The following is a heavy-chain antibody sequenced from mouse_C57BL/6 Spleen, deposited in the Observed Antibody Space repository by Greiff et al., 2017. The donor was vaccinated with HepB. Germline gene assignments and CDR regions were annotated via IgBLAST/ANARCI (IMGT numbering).Heavy chain of an antibody. Sequence: VQLQQSGAELVRPGASVKLSCKASGYTFTDYYINWVKQRPGQGLEWIARIYPGSGNTYYNEKFKGKATLTAEKSSSTAYMQLSSLTSEDSAVYYCAGRGQVARAMASWGQGTSVTVSS. J-gene: IGHJ4*01. CDR1: GYTFTDYY. V-gene: IGHV1-76*01. D-gene: IGHD1-3*01. CDR2: IYPGSGNT. CDR3: AGRGQVARAMAS.